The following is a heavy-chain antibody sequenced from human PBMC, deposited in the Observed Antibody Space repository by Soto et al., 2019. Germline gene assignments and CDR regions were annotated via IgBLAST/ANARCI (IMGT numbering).Heavy chain of an antibody. CDR1: GGTFSSYA. V-gene: IGHV1-69*11. Sequence: QVHLVQSGAEVKKPGSSVKVACKTSGGTFSSYAISWVRRAPGQGPEWMGGIIPILGTSDYAPKFQGRVTITADQSTSTAYMELSSLRSEDTAVYYCAREGRQWELPHLFQHWGQGTLVTVSS. J-gene: IGHJ1*01. D-gene: IGHD1-26*01. CDR2: IIPILGTS. CDR3: AREGRQWELPHLFQH.